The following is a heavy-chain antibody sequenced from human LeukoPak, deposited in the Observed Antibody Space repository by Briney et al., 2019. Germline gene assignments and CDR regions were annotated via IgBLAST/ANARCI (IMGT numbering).Heavy chain of an antibody. V-gene: IGHV4-34*01. J-gene: IGHJ4*02. CDR3: ARGRYGGDYFDY. D-gene: IGHD3-16*01. Sequence: SETLSLTCTVSGGSISSYYWSWIRQPPGKGLEWIGEINHSGSTNYNPSLKSRVTISVDTSKNQFSLKLSSVTAADTAVYYCARGRYGGDYFDYWGQGALVTVSS. CDR1: GGSISSYY. CDR2: INHSGST.